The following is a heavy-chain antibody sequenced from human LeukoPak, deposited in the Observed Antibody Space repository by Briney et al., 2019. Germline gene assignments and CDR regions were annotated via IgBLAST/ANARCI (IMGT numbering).Heavy chain of an antibody. V-gene: IGHV4-59*12. CDR3: ATAIYYDSSRYYPLDY. J-gene: IGHJ4*02. D-gene: IGHD3-22*01. Sequence: SETLSLTCTVSGGSISSYYWSWIRQPPGKGLEWIGYIYYSGSTNYNPSLKSRVTISVDTSKNQFSLKLSSVTAADTAVYYCATAIYYDSSRYYPLDYWGQGTLVTVSS. CDR1: GGSISSYY. CDR2: IYYSGST.